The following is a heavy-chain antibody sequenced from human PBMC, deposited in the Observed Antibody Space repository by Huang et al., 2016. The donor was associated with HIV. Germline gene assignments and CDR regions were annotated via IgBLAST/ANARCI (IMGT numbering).Heavy chain of an antibody. CDR2: IKQDGGEK. D-gene: IGHD5-18*01. CDR3: AQGGYSYGV. V-gene: IGHV3-7*01. CDR1: GFTFSNFW. J-gene: IGHJ4*02. Sequence: EVQLVESGGDLVQPGGSLRLSCAASGFTFSNFWMCWVRQAPGKGLGWVANIKQDGGEKYYVDSEKGRFNIYRDNGDKSLYLQMNSLRAEDTAVYYCAQGGYSYGVWGQGTLVTVSS.